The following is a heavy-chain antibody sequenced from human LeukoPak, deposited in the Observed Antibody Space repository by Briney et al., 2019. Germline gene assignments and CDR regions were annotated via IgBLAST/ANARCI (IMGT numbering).Heavy chain of an antibody. D-gene: IGHD1-14*01. Sequence: SETLSLTCTVSGGSISSYYWSWIRQPPGKGLEWIGYIYYSGSTNYNPPLKSRVTISVDTSKNQFSLKLTSVTAADTAVYYCARAPGGNPTTHYFDYWGQGALVTVSS. J-gene: IGHJ4*02. V-gene: IGHV4-59*01. CDR2: IYYSGST. CDR3: ARAPGGNPTTHYFDY. CDR1: GGSISSYY.